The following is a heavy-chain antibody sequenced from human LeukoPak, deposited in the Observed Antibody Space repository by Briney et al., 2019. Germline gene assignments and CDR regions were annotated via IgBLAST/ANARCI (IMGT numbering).Heavy chain of an antibody. CDR3: ARVGYYDSSNYYAYFQH. CDR1: GFIFSSYA. V-gene: IGHV3-23*01. Sequence: GGSLRLSCAASGFIFSSYAMSWVRQAPGKGLEWVSTISGSGGSTYYADSVKGRFTISRDNAKNTLYLQMNSLRVEDTAVYYCARVGYYDSSNYYAYFQHWGQGTLVTDAS. CDR2: ISGSGGST. D-gene: IGHD3-22*01. J-gene: IGHJ1*01.